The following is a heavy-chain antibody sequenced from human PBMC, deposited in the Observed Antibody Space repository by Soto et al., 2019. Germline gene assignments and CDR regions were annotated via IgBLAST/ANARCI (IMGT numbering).Heavy chain of an antibody. CDR3: ARVIAADGNFNRFDP. J-gene: IGHJ5*02. CDR2: INPNSGGT. V-gene: IGHV1-2*02. CDR1: GYTFTGYY. D-gene: IGHD6-13*01. Sequence: ASVKFSCKASGYTFTGYYMHWLRQAPGQGLEWMGLINPNSGGTNYAQKFQGRVTMTRDTSISTAYMELSRLRSDDSAVYYCARVIAADGNFNRFDPWGQGTLVTVSS.